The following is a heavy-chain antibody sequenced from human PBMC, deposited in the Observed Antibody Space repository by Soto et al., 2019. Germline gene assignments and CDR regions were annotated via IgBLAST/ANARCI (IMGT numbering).Heavy chain of an antibody. V-gene: IGHV4-39*01. CDR3: ARLYVEMATISWFDP. J-gene: IGHJ5*02. CDR2: IYYSGST. Sequence: SETLSLTCTVSGGSISSSIYYWGWIRQPPGKGLEWIGSIYYSGSTYYNPSLKSRVTISVDTSKNQFSLKLSSVTAADTAVYYCARLYVEMATISWFDPWGQGTLVTVSS. CDR1: GGSISSSIYY. D-gene: IGHD5-12*01.